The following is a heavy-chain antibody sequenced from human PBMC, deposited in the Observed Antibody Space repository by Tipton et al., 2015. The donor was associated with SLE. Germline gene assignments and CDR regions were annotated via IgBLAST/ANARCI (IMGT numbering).Heavy chain of an antibody. CDR2: IYTSVST. J-gene: IGHJ6*03. V-gene: IGHV4-61*05. D-gene: IGHD5-18*01. Sequence: TLSLTCNVSGGSISSSSDYWGWIRQPPGKGLEWIGYIYTSVSTNYNPSLQSRVTISVDTSKNQFSLKLSSVTAADTAVYYCARVATAMGYYYYMDVWGKGTTVTVSS. CDR3: ARVATAMGYYYYMDV. CDR1: GGSISSSSDY.